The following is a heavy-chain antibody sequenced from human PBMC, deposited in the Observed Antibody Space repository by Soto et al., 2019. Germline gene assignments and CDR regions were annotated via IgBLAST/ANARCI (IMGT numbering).Heavy chain of an antibody. CDR3: ARVRDYYYYMDV. Sequence: EVQLVESGGGLVKPGGSLRLSCAASGFTFSSYSMNWVRQAPGKGLAWVSSISSSSSYIYYADSVKGRFTISRDNAKNSLYLQMNSLRADDTAVYYCARVRDYYYYMDVWGKGTTVTVSS. V-gene: IGHV3-21*01. CDR2: ISSSSSYI. J-gene: IGHJ6*03. CDR1: GFTFSSYS.